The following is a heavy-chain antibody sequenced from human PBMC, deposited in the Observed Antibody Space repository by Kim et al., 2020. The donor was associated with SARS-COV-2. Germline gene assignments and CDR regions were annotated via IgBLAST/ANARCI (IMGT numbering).Heavy chain of an antibody. CDR3: ARGRDYGDYYYYGMDV. CDR2: ISAYNGNT. D-gene: IGHD4-17*01. V-gene: IGHV1-18*01. CDR1: GYTFTSYG. J-gene: IGHJ6*02. Sequence: ASVKVSCKASGYTFTSYGISWVRQAPGQGLEWMGWISAYNGNTNYAQKLQGRVTMTTDTSTSTAYMELRSLRSDDTAVYYCARGRDYGDYYYYGMDVWGQGTTVTVSS.